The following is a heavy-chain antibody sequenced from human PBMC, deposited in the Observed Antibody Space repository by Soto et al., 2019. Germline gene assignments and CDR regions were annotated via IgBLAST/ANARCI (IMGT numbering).Heavy chain of an antibody. CDR3: ARVVYQSSDYLSKWFDP. D-gene: IGHD3-22*01. J-gene: IGHJ5*02. Sequence: SETLSHTCTVSGDSVRSGIYSWSWIRQPPGKRLELIGFIDYSGSTNHNPSLKSRVTISIDTSKNQFSLKLKSVTAADTAVYYCARVVYQSSDYLSKWFDPWGQGTLVTVS. V-gene: IGHV4-61*01. CDR2: IDYSGST. CDR1: GDSVRSGIYS.